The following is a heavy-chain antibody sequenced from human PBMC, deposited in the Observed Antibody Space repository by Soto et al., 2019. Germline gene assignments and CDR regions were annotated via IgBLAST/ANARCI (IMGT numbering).Heavy chain of an antibody. CDR3: ARGRWLQRFDF. CDR2: VIPMIGTA. CDR1: GGAFTGYA. Sequence: QVQLVQSGAEVKKPGSSVKVSCKASGGAFTGYAINWIRQAPGHGLEWMGGVIPMIGTANYAQKFQGRVTISADESTSTASMELSSLGSEDKAMYFCARGRWLQRFDFWGQGTLVTVSS. J-gene: IGHJ4*02. D-gene: IGHD3-3*01. V-gene: IGHV1-69*01.